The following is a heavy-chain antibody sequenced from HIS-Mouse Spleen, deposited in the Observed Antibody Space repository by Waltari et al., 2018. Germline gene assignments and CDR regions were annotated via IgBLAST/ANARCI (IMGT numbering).Heavy chain of an antibody. J-gene: IGHJ5*02. V-gene: IGHV4-39*07. CDR1: GGSISSSSYY. CDR2: IYYSGST. CDR3: ARDYGDNWFDP. Sequence: QLLLQESGPGLVKPSETLSLTCTVSGGSISSSSYYWGWIRQPPGKGLEWIGSIYYSGSTYYNPSLKSRVTISVDTSKNQFSLKLSSVTAADTAVYYCARDYGDNWFDPWGQGTLVTVSS. D-gene: IGHD4-17*01.